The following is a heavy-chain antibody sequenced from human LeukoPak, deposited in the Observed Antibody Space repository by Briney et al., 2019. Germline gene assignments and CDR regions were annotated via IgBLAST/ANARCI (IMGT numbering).Heavy chain of an antibody. J-gene: IGHJ6*03. Sequence: ASVKVSCKASGYTFTGYYMHWVRQAPGQGLEWMGWINPNSGGTNYAQKFQGRVTMTRDTSISTAYMELSRLRSDDTAVYYCARDKSFRGSYYYYMDVWGKGTTVTVSS. V-gene: IGHV1-2*02. D-gene: IGHD3-10*01. CDR3: ARDKSFRGSYYYYMDV. CDR2: INPNSGGT. CDR1: GYTFTGYY.